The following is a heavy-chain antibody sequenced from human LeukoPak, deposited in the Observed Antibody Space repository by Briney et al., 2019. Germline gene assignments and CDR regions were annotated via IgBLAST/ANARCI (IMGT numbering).Heavy chain of an antibody. CDR2: VYYSGSA. J-gene: IGHJ4*02. D-gene: IGHD3/OR15-3a*01. Sequence: SETLSLTCTVSGGSISSTTYYWGWIRQPPGKGLEWIGSVYYSGSAYYSPSLKSRVTISIDTSKNQFSLKLTSVTAADTAVYYCARLGLGAPFDYWGQGTLVTVSS. CDR3: ARLGLGAPFDY. CDR1: GGSISSTTYY. V-gene: IGHV4-39*01.